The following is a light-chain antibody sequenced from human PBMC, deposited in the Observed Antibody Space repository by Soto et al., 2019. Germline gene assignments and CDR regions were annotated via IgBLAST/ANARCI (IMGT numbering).Light chain of an antibody. CDR3: QQYNNWPPA. V-gene: IGKV3-15*01. CDR1: QSVSGN. J-gene: IGKJ1*01. CDR2: GAS. Sequence: EIVMTQSPATLSVSPGERATLSCRASQSVSGNLAWYQQKPGQAPRLLIYGASTRATAIPARFSGSVSGTEFTLTISSLKSEDFAVYYCQQYNNWPPAFGQGTKVDIK.